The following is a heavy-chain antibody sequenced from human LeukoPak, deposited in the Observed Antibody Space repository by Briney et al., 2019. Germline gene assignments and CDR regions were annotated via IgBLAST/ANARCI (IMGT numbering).Heavy chain of an antibody. V-gene: IGHV1-69*04. CDR2: IIAIFGIA. Sequence: SVKVSCKASGGTFSSYAISWVRQAPGQGLEWMGRIIAIFGIANYAQKFQGRVTITADKSTSTAYMELSSLRSEDTAVYYCVSGSGYPDGYYGMDVWGQGTTVTVSS. CDR1: GGTFSSYA. CDR3: VSGSGYPDGYYGMDV. D-gene: IGHD3-3*01. J-gene: IGHJ6*02.